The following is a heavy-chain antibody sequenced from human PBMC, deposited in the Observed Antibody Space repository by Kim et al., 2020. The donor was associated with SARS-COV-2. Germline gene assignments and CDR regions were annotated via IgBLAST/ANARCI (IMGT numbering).Heavy chain of an antibody. CDR2: ISAYHDNT. D-gene: IGHD6-19*01. V-gene: IGHV1-18*01. Sequence: ASVNVSCKASGYTFTSYGISWVRQAPGQGLEWMGWISAYHDNTNYAQKLQGRVTMTTDTSTSTAYMELRSLRSDDTAVYYCARDGRRTQEQWLVLYGMDVWGQGTTVTVSS. CDR3: ARDGRRTQEQWLVLYGMDV. J-gene: IGHJ6*02. CDR1: GYTFTSYG.